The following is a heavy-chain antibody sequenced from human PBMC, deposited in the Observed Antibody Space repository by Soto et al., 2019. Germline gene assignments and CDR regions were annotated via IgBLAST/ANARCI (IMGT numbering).Heavy chain of an antibody. V-gene: IGHV3-33*01. CDR3: ARGDPRLILRGVLDY. CDR2: IWYDGSNK. Sequence: SLRLSFAASGFPFSSYGMHWVRQVPGKGLEWVEVIWYDGSNKYYADSVKGRFTITRDNSKNALYLQMNILRAEDTFVYYFARGDPRLILRGVLDYWGQGALVTVSS. J-gene: IGHJ4*02. CDR1: GFPFSSYG. D-gene: IGHD3-10*01.